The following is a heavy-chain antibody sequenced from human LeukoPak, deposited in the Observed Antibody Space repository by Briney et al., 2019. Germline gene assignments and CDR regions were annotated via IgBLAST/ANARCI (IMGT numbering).Heavy chain of an antibody. Sequence: GGSLRLSCAASGFTFSSYSMNWVRQAPGKGLEWISYISTRDNSIYYADSVRGRFTISRDDAKSSLSLQMNSLRAEDTAVYYCARDRDWSFDYWGQGTLVTVSS. CDR1: GFTFSSYS. J-gene: IGHJ4*02. CDR2: ISTRDNSI. D-gene: IGHD2-21*02. CDR3: ARDRDWSFDY. V-gene: IGHV3-48*04.